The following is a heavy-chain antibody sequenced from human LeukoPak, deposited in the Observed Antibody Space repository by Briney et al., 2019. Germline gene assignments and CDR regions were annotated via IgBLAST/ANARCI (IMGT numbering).Heavy chain of an antibody. J-gene: IGHJ5*02. D-gene: IGHD6-19*01. V-gene: IGHV3-66*01. CDR1: GFTVSSNY. Sequence: GGSLRLSCAASGFTVSSNYMSWVRQAPGKGLEWVSVIYSGGSTYYADSAKGRFTISRDNSKNTLYLQMNSLRAEDTAVYYCASSSGWPYNWFDPWGQGTLVTVSS. CDR2: IYSGGST. CDR3: ASSSGWPYNWFDP.